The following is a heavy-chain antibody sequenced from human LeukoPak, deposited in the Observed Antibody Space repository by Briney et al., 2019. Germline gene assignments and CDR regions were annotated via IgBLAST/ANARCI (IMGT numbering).Heavy chain of an antibody. J-gene: IGHJ5*02. CDR1: GFTVSSNY. Sequence: GGSLRLSCAASGFTVSSNYMSWVRQAPGKGLGWVSGISGSGGSIKYADSLKGRFTISRDNSKKTLYLQMNSLAAEDTAVYYCAKDQPGAGFDLWGQGTLVTVAS. CDR3: AKDQPGAGFDL. D-gene: IGHD1-1*01. CDR2: ISGSGGSI. V-gene: IGHV3-53*01.